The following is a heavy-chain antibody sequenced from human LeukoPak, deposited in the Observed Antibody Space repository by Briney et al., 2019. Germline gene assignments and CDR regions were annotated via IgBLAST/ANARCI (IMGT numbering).Heavy chain of an antibody. CDR2: IYHSGST. CDR3: ARAARSSGYFDY. J-gene: IGHJ4*02. CDR1: GGSISSGGYY. Sequence: SQTLSLTYTVSGGSISSGGYYWSWIRQPPGKGLEWIGYIYHSGSTYYNPSLKSRVTISVDRSKNQSSLKLSSVTAADTAVYYCARAARSSGYFDYWGQGTLVTVSS. D-gene: IGHD6-6*01. V-gene: IGHV4-30-2*01.